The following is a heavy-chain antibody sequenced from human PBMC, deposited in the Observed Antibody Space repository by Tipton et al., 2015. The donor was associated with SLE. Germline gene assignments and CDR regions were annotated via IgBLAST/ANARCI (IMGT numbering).Heavy chain of an antibody. V-gene: IGHV4-4*08. D-gene: IGHD1-26*01. CDR2: IYTSGST. CDR1: GGSLSSYY. J-gene: IGHJ3*02. CDR3: ARAWGYSGSPDAFDI. Sequence: LRLSCTVSGGSLSSYYWSWIRQPPGKGLEWIGYIYTSGSTNYNPSLKSRVTISVDTSKNQFSLKLSSVTAADTAVYYCARAWGYSGSPDAFDIWGQGTMVTVSS.